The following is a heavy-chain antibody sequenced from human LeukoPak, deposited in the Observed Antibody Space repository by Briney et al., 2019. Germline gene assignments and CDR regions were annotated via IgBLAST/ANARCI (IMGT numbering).Heavy chain of an antibody. Sequence: DSVKGRFTISRDNSKNTLYLQMNSLRAEDTAVYYCAKDAPVLAVADYGMDVWGQGTTVTVSS. J-gene: IGHJ6*02. V-gene: IGHV3-23*01. D-gene: IGHD6-19*01. CDR3: AKDAPVLAVADYGMDV.